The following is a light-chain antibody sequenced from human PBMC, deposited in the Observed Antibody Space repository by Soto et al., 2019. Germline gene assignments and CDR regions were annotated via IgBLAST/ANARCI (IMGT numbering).Light chain of an antibody. CDR1: QSISDW. CDR2: KAS. J-gene: IGKJ4*01. Sequence: DIPMTQSPSTLSASVGDRVTITCRASQSISDWLAWYQQKPGKAPNLLIYKASSLQSGVPSRFSGSGSGTEFTLTISSLQPDDFATYYCQQYNNNPLTFGGGTKVEIK. V-gene: IGKV1-5*03. CDR3: QQYNNNPLT.